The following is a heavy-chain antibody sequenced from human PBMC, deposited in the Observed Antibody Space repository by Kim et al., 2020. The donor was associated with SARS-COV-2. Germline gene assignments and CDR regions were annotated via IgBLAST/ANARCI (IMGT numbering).Heavy chain of an antibody. V-gene: IGHV3-30*04. CDR3: ARDDSSSWQGAFDI. J-gene: IGHJ3*02. CDR2: ISYDGSNK. Sequence: GGSLRLSCAASGFTFSKYAMHWVRQAPGKGLEWVAVISYDGSNKYYADSVKGRFTISRDNSKNTLYLQMNSLRHEETAVHYWARDDSSSWQGAFDIWGQGTMVTIAS. D-gene: IGHD6-13*01. CDR1: GFTFSKYA.